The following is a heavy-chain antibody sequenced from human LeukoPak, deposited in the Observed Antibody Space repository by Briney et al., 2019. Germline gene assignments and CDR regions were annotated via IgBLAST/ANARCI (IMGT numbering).Heavy chain of an antibody. CDR2: INAGNGNT. J-gene: IGHJ3*02. V-gene: IGHV1-3*03. D-gene: IGHD5-24*01. CDR3: ARSGVEMATIRGVGDAFDI. CDR1: GYTFTSYA. Sequence: ASVKVSCKASGYTFTSYAMHWVRQAPGQRLEWMGWINAGNGNTKYSQEFQGRVTITRDTSASTAYMELSSLRSEDTAVYYCARSGVEMATIRGVGDAFDIWGQGTMVTASS.